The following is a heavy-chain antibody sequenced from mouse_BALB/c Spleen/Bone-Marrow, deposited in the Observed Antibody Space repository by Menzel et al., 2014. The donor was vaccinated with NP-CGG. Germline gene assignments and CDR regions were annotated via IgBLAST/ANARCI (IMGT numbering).Heavy chain of an antibody. D-gene: IGHD2-1*01. CDR3: TRTYGNYPAWFAY. J-gene: IGHJ3*01. CDR1: GYTFXGYL. V-gene: IGHV1S22*01. Sequence: LKESGSELVRPGASVKLSCKASGYTFXGYLIHWVKQRPGQGLEWIGNIYPGSGSTNYDEKFKSKATLTVDTSSSTAYMQLSSLTSEDSAVYYCTRTYGNYPAWFAYWGQGTLVTVSA. CDR2: IYPGSGST.